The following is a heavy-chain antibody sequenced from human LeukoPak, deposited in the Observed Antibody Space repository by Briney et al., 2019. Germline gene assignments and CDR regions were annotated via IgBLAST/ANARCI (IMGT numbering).Heavy chain of an antibody. Sequence: SVKVSCKASGGTFSSYAISWVRQAPGQGLEWMGRIIPILGIANYAQKIQGRVTIIADKSTSTAYMELSSLRSEDTAVYYCARDHNIAALDYWGQGTLVTVSS. D-gene: IGHD6-13*01. J-gene: IGHJ4*02. CDR2: IIPILGIA. CDR3: ARDHNIAALDY. CDR1: GGTFSSYA. V-gene: IGHV1-69*04.